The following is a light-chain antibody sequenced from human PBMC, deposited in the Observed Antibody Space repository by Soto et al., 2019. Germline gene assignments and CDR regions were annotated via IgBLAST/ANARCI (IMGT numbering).Light chain of an antibody. Sequence: QSVLTQPPSASGTPGQRVTISCSGSSSNIGTNTVNWYQQLPGTAPKLLIYTHNQRPSGVPDRFSGSKSGTSASLAISGLQSEDEADYYCASWDDSLNGRVYVFGTGTKLTVL. CDR3: ASWDDSLNGRVYV. V-gene: IGLV1-44*01. J-gene: IGLJ1*01. CDR1: SSNIGTNT. CDR2: THN.